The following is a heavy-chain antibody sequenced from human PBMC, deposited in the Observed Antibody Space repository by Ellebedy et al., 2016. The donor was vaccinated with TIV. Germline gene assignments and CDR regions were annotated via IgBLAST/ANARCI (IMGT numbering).Heavy chain of an antibody. V-gene: IGHV3-30-3*01. J-gene: IGHJ6*03. CDR3: ATLLIPNYNDLDV. D-gene: IGHD2-15*01. Sequence: GESLKISCAASGLYFNSYSMNWVRQAPGKGLEWVATVSFDGTKTHYADSVKGRFTISRDNAKGLLYLQMNSLGGEDTAIYYCATLLIPNYNDLDVWGQGTTVTVSS. CDR1: GLYFNSYS. CDR2: VSFDGTKT.